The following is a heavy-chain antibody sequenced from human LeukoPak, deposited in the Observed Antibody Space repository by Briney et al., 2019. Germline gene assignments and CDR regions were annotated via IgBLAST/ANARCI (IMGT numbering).Heavy chain of an antibody. CDR2: IYYSGST. CDR3: AREERSTDPDWFDP. J-gene: IGHJ5*02. CDR1: GGSISSYY. Sequence: PSETLSLTCTVSGGSISSYYWSWIRQPPGKGLEWIGYIYYSGSTNYNPSLKSRVTISVDTSKNQFSLKLSSVTAADTAVYYCAREERSTDPDWFDPWGQGTLVTVSS. V-gene: IGHV4-59*01. D-gene: IGHD1-26*01.